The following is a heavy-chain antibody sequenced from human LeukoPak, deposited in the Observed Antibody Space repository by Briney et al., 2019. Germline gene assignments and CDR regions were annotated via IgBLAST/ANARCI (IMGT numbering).Heavy chain of an antibody. CDR3: AKGRYRFSLDY. Sequence: GWSLRLSCAASGFTFSSYAMSWVRQAPGKGLEWVSAISGSGGSTYYADSVKGRSTISRDNSKNTLYLQMNSLRAEDTAVYYCAKGRYRFSLDYWGQGTLVTVSS. D-gene: IGHD1-26*01. CDR2: ISGSGGST. J-gene: IGHJ4*02. V-gene: IGHV3-23*01. CDR1: GFTFSSYA.